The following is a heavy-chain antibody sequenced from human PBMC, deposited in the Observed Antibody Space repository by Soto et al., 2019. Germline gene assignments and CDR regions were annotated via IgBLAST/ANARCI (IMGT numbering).Heavy chain of an antibody. CDR2: MNPNSGNT. CDR3: ARKYSSSTGCDY. Sequence: QVQLVQSGAEVKKPGASVKVSCKASGYTFTSYDINWVRQAAGQGLEWMGWMNPNSGNTGYAQKFQGRVTMTRNTSISTAYMELSSLRSEDTAVYYCARKYSSSTGCDYWGQGTLVTVSS. D-gene: IGHD6-6*01. J-gene: IGHJ4*02. CDR1: GYTFTSYD. V-gene: IGHV1-8*01.